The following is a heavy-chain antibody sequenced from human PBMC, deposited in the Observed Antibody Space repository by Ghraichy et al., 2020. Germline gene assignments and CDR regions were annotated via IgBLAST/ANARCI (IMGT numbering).Heavy chain of an antibody. V-gene: IGHV3-23*01. CDR1: GFTFSSYA. CDR3: AKEKCLYRGSSTSCYSAGMDV. Sequence: GGSLRLSCAASGFTFSSYAMSWVRQAPGKGLEWVSAISGSGGSTYYADSVKGRFTISRDNSKNTLYLQMNSLRAEDTAVYYCAKEKCLYRGSSTSCYSAGMDVWGQGTTVTVSS. CDR2: ISGSGGST. J-gene: IGHJ6*02. D-gene: IGHD2-2*01.